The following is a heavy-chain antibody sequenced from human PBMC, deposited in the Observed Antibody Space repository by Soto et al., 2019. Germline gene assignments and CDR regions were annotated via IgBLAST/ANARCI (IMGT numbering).Heavy chain of an antibody. V-gene: IGHV3-74*01. J-gene: IGHJ4*02. CDR3: ARDLPQSRYCSGGSCYPVASDY. CDR1: GFTFTNYW. D-gene: IGHD2-15*01. CDR2: INGDGRSI. Sequence: GGSLRLSCAASGFTFTNYWMHWVRQAPGKGLVWVSRINGDGRSINYADSVKGRFTMSRDNAKNTVYLQMNSLGVEDTAVYYCARDLPQSRYCSGGSCYPVASDYWGQGTLVTVSS.